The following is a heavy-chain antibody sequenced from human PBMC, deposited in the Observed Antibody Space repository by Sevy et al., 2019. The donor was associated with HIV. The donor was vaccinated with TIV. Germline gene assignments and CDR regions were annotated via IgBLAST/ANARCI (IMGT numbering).Heavy chain of an antibody. CDR3: ARERAFCSGDSCDSDY. V-gene: IGHV3-23*01. J-gene: IGHJ4*02. CDR2: ISGSGGST. D-gene: IGHD2-15*01. Sequence: GESLKISCAASGFTFSNYAMSWVHQAPGKGLEWVSSISGSGGSTYYADSAKGRFTISRGNSKNTLYLQMNSLRGEDTAVYYCARERAFCSGDSCDSDYWGQGTLVTVSS. CDR1: GFTFSNYA.